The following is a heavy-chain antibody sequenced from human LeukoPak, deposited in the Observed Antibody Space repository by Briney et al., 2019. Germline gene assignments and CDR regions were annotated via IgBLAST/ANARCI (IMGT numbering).Heavy chain of an antibody. CDR3: AKDNY. V-gene: IGHV3-30*18. Sequence: GRSLRLSCAASGFTFSSYGMHWVRQAPGKGLEWVAVISYDGSNKYYAASVKGRFTISRVNSKNTLYLQMNSLRAEDTAVYYCAKDNYWGQGTLVTVSS. CDR2: ISYDGSNK. J-gene: IGHJ4*02. CDR1: GFTFSSYG.